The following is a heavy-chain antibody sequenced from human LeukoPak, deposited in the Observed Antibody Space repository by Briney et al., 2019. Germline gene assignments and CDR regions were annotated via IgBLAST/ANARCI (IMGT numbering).Heavy chain of an antibody. J-gene: IGHJ3*02. V-gene: IGHV1-69*13. CDR2: IIPIFGTA. CDR3: AVTTGTAASDAFDI. Sequence: SVKVSCKASGGTFSSYAISWARQAPGQGLEWMGGIIPIFGTANYAQKFQGRVTITADESTSTAYMELSSLRSEDTAVYYCAVTTGTAASDAFDIWGQGTMVTVSS. D-gene: IGHD1-1*01. CDR1: GGTFSSYA.